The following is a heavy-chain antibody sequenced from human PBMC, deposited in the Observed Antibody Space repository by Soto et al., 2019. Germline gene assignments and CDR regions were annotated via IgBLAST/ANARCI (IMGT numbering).Heavy chain of an antibody. D-gene: IGHD3-22*01. Sequence: ASVNVSCKASGYTFTSYGISWVRQAPGQGLEWMGWISAYNGNTNYAQKLQGRVTMTTDTSTSTAYMELRSLRSDDTAVYYCARDLTSDYYDSSGYGDDFDIWGQGTTVTVSS. CDR2: ISAYNGNT. CDR3: ARDLTSDYYDSSGYGDDFDI. J-gene: IGHJ3*02. V-gene: IGHV1-18*01. CDR1: GYTFTSYG.